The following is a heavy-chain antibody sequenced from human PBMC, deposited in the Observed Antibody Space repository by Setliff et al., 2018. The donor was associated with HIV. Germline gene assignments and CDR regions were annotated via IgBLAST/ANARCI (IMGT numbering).Heavy chain of an antibody. J-gene: IGHJ4*02. CDR1: GGSISSVNYY. V-gene: IGHV4-61*02. CDR2: IYASGSP. D-gene: IGHD6-19*01. Sequence: SETLSLTCNVSGGSISSVNYYWNWIRQPAGKGLEWIGRIYASGSPTYNSSLESRVTISVDTSKNHFSLRLNSVTAADTAVYFCARAPRYYRGWYIPEYFDNWGEGTLVT. CDR3: ARAPRYYRGWYIPEYFDN.